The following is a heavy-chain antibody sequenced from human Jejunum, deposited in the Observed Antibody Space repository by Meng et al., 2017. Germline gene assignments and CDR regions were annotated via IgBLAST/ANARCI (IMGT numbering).Heavy chain of an antibody. V-gene: IGHV3-23*04. CDR3: ARDFRGSGNYGWFDP. J-gene: IGHJ5*02. CDR1: GFIFSTSA. CDR2: ISGSGGST. D-gene: IGHD1-26*01. Sequence: EVELVESGGGLVPPGGSLRLSCAASGFIFSTSAMTWVRQAPGKGLEWVSSISGSGGSTYYADSVRGRFTVSRDNSKDTLYLQMNSLRVEDTAVYSCARDFRGSGNYGWFDPWGQGTLVTGSS.